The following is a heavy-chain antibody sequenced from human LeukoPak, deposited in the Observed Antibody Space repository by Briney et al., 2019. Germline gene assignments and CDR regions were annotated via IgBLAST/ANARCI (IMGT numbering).Heavy chain of an antibody. CDR1: GGTHSNLA. D-gene: IGHD2-8*01. J-gene: IGHJ6*02. V-gene: IGHV1-69*13. CDR3: ASRYCANGVCSETLYYYFGMDA. CDR2: IIPILGTA. Sequence: GASVKVSCKSSGGTHSNLAVSWVRQAPGQGLEWMGGIIPILGTANYAQKFQGRVTITADASTTTTYIELGSLRFEDSAVYYCASRYCANGVCSETLYYYFGMDAWGQGTTVTVSS.